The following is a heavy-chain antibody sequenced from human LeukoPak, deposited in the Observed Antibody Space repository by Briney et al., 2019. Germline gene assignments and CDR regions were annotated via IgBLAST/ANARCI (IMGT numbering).Heavy chain of an antibody. CDR2: ISGSGGST. Sequence: GGSLRLSCAASGFTFSSYAMSWVRQAPGKGLEWVSAISGSGGSTYYADSVKGRFTISRDNSKNTLYLQMNSLRAEDTAVCYCAKFSAAAGSFDYWGQGTLVTVSS. J-gene: IGHJ4*02. V-gene: IGHV3-23*01. CDR3: AKFSAAAGSFDY. D-gene: IGHD6-13*01. CDR1: GFTFSSYA.